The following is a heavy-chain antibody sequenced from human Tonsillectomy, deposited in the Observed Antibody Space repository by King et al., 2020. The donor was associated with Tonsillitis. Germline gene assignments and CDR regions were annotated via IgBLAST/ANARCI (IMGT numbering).Heavy chain of an antibody. J-gene: IGHJ4*02. CDR3: ARHISSGWYDFAH. V-gene: IGHV4-39*07. Sequence: LQLQESGPGLVKPLETLSLTCTVSGGSISTSSYYWGWIRQPPGKGLEWIGSMYVSGSTYYNPSLKGRVTISVDTSKNQFSLKLSSVTAADTAIYYCARHISSGWYDFAHWGQGILVSVSS. CDR1: GGSISTSSYY. CDR2: MYVSGST. D-gene: IGHD6-19*01.